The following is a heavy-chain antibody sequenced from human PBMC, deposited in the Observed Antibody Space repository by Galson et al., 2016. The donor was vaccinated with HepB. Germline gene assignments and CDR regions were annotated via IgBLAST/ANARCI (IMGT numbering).Heavy chain of an antibody. Sequence: SLRLSCAASGFTFSSYGMHWVRQAPGKGLEWVALISYDGNNKYYADSVKGRFNISRDNSKNTLYLQMNSLRTEDTAVYYRAKARPVVIPTAILDYWGQGTLVTVSS. V-gene: IGHV3-30*18. J-gene: IGHJ4*02. CDR3: AKARPVVIPTAILDY. CDR2: ISYDGNNK. CDR1: GFTFSSYG. D-gene: IGHD2-2*01.